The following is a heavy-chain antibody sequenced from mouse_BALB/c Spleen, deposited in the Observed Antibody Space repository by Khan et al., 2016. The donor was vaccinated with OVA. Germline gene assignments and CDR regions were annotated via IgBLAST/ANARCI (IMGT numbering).Heavy chain of an antibody. CDR2: ISYSGNT. CDR1: GYSITSEFA. Sequence: EVQLQESGPGLVKPSQSLSLTCTVTGYSITSEFAWNWIRQFPGNKLEWMGYISYSGNTRYNPSLKSLISITRDTSRKQFFLQLNSVTTEDTATYYCARKDYYDYDPFPYWGQGTLVTVSA. J-gene: IGHJ3*01. V-gene: IGHV3-2*02. CDR3: ARKDYYDYDPFPY. D-gene: IGHD2-4*01.